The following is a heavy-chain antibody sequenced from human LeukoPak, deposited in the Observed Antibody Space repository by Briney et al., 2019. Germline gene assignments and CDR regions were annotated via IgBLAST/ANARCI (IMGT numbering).Heavy chain of an antibody. D-gene: IGHD6-13*01. Sequence: GESLNISCKGFGYSFTTYWVAWVRQMPGKGLEWMGIIYPGDSDPRYSPSFQGQVTISADKSTSTAYLQWSSLKASDTAMYYCARPLVGTGYSSSWYFDSWGQGTLVTVSS. CDR3: ARPLVGTGYSSSWYFDS. V-gene: IGHV5-51*01. CDR1: GYSFTTYW. CDR2: IYPGDSDP. J-gene: IGHJ4*02.